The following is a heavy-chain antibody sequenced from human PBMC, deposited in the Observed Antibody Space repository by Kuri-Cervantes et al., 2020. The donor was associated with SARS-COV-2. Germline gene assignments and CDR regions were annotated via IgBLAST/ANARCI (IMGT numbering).Heavy chain of an antibody. CDR1: GFTFSSYW. CDR2: IKQDGSEK. Sequence: GGSLRLSCAASGFTFSSYWMSWVRQAPGKGLEWVANIKQDGSEKYYVDSVKGRFTISRDNAKNSLYLQMNSLRAEDTAVYYCARARTTSYYDFWSGYYFHYYYGMDVWGQGTTVTVSS. D-gene: IGHD3-3*01. CDR3: ARARTTSYYDFWSGYYFHYYYGMDV. V-gene: IGHV3-7*01. J-gene: IGHJ6*02.